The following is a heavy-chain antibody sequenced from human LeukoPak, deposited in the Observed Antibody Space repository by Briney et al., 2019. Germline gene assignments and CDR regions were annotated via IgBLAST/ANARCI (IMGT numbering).Heavy chain of an antibody. CDR2: INHSGVT. CDR1: GGSFNDYY. Sequence: PSETLSLTCAVYGGSFNDYYWTWIRQHPGRGLQWIGEINHSGVTNYNPSLKSRVTISVDTSKNQFSLDLSSVIAADTAVYYCARGLGVVHRDWFDPWGQGTLVTVSS. CDR3: ARGLGVVHRDWFDP. D-gene: IGHD3-3*01. J-gene: IGHJ5*02. V-gene: IGHV4-34*01.